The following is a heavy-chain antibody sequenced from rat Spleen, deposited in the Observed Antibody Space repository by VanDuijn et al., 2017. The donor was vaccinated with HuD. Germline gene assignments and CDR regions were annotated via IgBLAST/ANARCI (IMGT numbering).Heavy chain of an antibody. CDR3: ARRHYGYTDYFDY. Sequence: EVQLVESGGGLVQPGGSLKLSCAASGFTFSDYNMAWVRQAPTKGLEWVASISYDGTATYYRDSVKGRFTLSRDNAKSTLYLQMDSLGSEDTATYYCARRHYGYTDYFDYWGQGVMVTVSS. CDR2: ISYDGTAT. CDR1: GFTFSDYN. V-gene: IGHV5-7*01. D-gene: IGHD1-11*01. J-gene: IGHJ2*01.